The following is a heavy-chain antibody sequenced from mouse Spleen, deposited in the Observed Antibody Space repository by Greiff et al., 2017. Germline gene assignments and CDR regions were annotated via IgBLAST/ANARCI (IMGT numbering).Heavy chain of an antibody. J-gene: IGHJ4*01. CDR1: GITFSNYW. D-gene: IGHD1-3*01. CDR3: ALNGYAMDY. CDR2: IRLKSDNYAT. V-gene: IGHV6-3*01. Sequence: EVQGVESGGGLVQPGGSMKLSCVVSGITFSNYWMNWVRQSPEKGLEWVAQIRLKSDNYATHYAESVKGRSTISRDDSKSSVYLQLNNLRAEDTGIYYSALNGYAMDYWGQGSSVTVSS.